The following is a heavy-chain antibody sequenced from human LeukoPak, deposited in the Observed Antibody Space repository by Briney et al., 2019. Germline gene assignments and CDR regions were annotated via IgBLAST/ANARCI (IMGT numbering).Heavy chain of an antibody. CDR2: IYYSGST. V-gene: IGHV4-59*08. D-gene: IGHD6-19*01. CDR3: ARTGIAVAGKGGVNWFDP. J-gene: IGHJ5*02. CDR1: GGSISSYY. Sequence: SGTLSLTCAVSGGSISSYYWSWIRQPPGKGLEWIGYIYYSGSTNYNPSLKSRVTISVDTSKNQFSLKLSSVTAADTAVYYCARTGIAVAGKGGVNWFDPWGQGTLVTVSS.